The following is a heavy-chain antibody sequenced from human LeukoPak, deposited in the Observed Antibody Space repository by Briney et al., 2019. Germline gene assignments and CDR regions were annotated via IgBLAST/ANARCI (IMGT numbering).Heavy chain of an antibody. D-gene: IGHD3-22*01. CDR3: ARSRASTGSSYLI. CDR2: IYPDDSDT. V-gene: IGHV5-51*01. CDR1: GYTFSNYW. Sequence: GESLKISCEASGYTFSNYWIGWVRRMPGKGLEWMGIIYPDDSDTKYSPSFQGQVTISADKSISTAYLQWSSLKASDTAMYYCARSRASTGSSYLIWGQGTLVTVSS. J-gene: IGHJ4*02.